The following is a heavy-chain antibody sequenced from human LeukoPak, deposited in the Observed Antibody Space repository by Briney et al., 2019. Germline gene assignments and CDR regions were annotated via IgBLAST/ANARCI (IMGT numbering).Heavy chain of an antibody. CDR3: ATDPEGGSSWFH. CDR1: GYTLTELS. CDR2: FDPEDGET. J-gene: IGHJ4*02. D-gene: IGHD6-13*01. V-gene: IGHV1-24*01. Sequence: ASVKVSCKVSGYTLTELSMYWVRQAPGKGLEWMGGFDPEDGETIYAQKFQGRVTMTEDTSTDTAYMELSSLRSEDTAVYYCATDPEGGSSWFHWGQGTLVTVSS.